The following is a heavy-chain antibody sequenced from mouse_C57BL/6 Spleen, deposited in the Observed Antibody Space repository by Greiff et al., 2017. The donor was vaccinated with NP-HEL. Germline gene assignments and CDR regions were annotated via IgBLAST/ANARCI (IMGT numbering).Heavy chain of an antibody. CDR3: ARYDYDDYFDY. V-gene: IGHV1-82*01. CDR2: IYPGDGDT. Sequence: VKLMESGPELVKPGASVKISCKASGYAFSSSWMNWVKQRPGKGLEWIGRIYPGDGDTNYNGKFKGKATLTADKSSSTAYMQLSSLTSEDSAVYFCARYDYDDYFDYWGQGTTLTVSS. J-gene: IGHJ2*01. D-gene: IGHD2-4*01. CDR1: GYAFSSSW.